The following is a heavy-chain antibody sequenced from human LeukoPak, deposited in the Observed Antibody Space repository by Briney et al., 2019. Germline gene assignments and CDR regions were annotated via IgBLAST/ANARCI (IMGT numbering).Heavy chain of an antibody. CDR1: GFTFSSYA. D-gene: IGHD4-17*01. CDR2: ISGSGGST. Sequence: GGSLRLSCAASGFTFSSYAMSWVRQTPGKGLEWVSAISGSGGSTYYADSVKGRFTISRDNSKNTLYLQMNSLRAEDTAVYYCAKMGGDYGGLDYWGQGTLVTVSS. V-gene: IGHV3-23*01. J-gene: IGHJ4*02. CDR3: AKMGGDYGGLDY.